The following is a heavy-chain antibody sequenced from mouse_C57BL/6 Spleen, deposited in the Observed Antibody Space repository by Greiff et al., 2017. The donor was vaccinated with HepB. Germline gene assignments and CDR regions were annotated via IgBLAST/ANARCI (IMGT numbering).Heavy chain of an antibody. Sequence: EVKLEESGEGLVKPGGSLKLSCAASGFTFSSYAMSWVRQTPEKRLEWVAYISSGGDYIYYADTVKGRFTISRDNARNTLYLQMSSLKSEDTAMYYCTRVYYGNSYFDYWGQGTTLTVSS. CDR3: TRVYYGNSYFDY. J-gene: IGHJ2*01. CDR2: ISSGGDYI. V-gene: IGHV5-9-1*02. CDR1: GFTFSSYA. D-gene: IGHD2-1*01.